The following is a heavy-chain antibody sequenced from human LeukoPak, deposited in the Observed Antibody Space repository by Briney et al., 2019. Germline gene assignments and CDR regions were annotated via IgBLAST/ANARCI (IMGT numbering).Heavy chain of an antibody. CDR2: INTNTGNP. J-gene: IGHJ6*02. Sequence: GASVKVSCKASGYTFTSYAMNWVRQAPGQGLEWMGWINTNTGNPTYAQGFTGRFVFSLDTSVSTAYLQISCLKAEDTAVYYCARDLGYDFWSGYYRHYYYYGMDVWGQGTTVTVSS. D-gene: IGHD3-3*01. CDR3: ARDLGYDFWSGYYRHYYYYGMDV. CDR1: GYTFTSYA. V-gene: IGHV7-4-1*02.